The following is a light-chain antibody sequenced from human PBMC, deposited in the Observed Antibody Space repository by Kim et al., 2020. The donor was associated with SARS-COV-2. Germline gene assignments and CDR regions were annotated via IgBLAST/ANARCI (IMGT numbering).Light chain of an antibody. CDR1: QNINSY. CDR2: AAS. J-gene: IGKJ2*01. Sequence: DIQMTQSPSSLSASVGDRVTITCRASQNINSYLNWYQQKPGKAPKLLIYAASSLQSGVPSRFSGSGSGTDFTLTISSLQPEDFATYYCQQSYGTPYTFGQGTNLEI. V-gene: IGKV1-39*01. CDR3: QQSYGTPYT.